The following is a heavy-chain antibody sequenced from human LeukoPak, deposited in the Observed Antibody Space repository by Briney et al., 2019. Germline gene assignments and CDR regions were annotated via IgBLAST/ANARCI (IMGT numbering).Heavy chain of an antibody. CDR1: GGTFSSYA. V-gene: IGHV1-69*13. CDR2: IIPIFGTA. J-gene: IGHJ4*02. D-gene: IGHD5-12*01. Sequence: SVKVSCKASGGTFSSYAISWVRQAPGQGLEWMGGIIPIFGTANYAQKFQGRVTITADESTGTAYMELSSLRSEDTAVYYCAREVATFSAYIDYWGQGTLVTVSS. CDR3: AREVATFSAYIDY.